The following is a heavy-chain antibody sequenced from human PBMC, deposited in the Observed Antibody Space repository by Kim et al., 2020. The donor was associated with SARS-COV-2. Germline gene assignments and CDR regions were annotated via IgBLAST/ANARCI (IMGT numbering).Heavy chain of an antibody. CDR3: EKANPTLLNAFDI. D-gene: IGHD2-15*01. V-gene: IGHV3-9*01. Sequence: GYANSVKGRFTISRDNDKKSLYLHMDSLSAEDTALYYCEKANPTLLNAFDIWGQGTMVTVSS. J-gene: IGHJ3*02.